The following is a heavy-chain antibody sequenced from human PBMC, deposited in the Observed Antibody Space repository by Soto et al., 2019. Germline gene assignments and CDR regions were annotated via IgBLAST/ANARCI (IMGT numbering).Heavy chain of an antibody. V-gene: IGHV1-18*01. CDR3: ARDLRPLWTGRIGMDV. Sequence: VASGRVCRKASVYTVSTLAINWGRPATGQGLEWMGWISAYNGNTNYAQKLQGRVTMTTDTSTSTAYMELRSLRSDDTAVYYCARDLRPLWTGRIGMDVWGQGTTVTVSS. D-gene: IGHD2-15*01. CDR2: ISAYNGNT. J-gene: IGHJ6*02. CDR1: VYTVSTLA.